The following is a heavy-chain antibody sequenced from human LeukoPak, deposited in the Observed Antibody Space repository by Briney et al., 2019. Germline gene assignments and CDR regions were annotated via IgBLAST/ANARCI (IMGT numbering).Heavy chain of an antibody. CDR3: ARGVDGYNVREAFDI. V-gene: IGHV3-64*01. D-gene: IGHD5-24*01. CDR1: GFTFSSYS. Sequence: QPGGSLRLSCAASGFTFSSYSMHWVRQDPGKGLEYVSAISSNGGSTYYANSVKGRFTISRDNSKNTLYLQMGSLRAEDMAVYYCARGVDGYNVREAFDIWGQGTMVTVSS. J-gene: IGHJ3*02. CDR2: ISSNGGST.